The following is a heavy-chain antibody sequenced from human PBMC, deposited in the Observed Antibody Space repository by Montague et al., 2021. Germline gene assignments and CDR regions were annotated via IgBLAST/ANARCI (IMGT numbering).Heavy chain of an antibody. CDR2: IYDSGTT. D-gene: IGHD7-27*01. CDR1: GGSFSEFY. J-gene: IGHJ4*02. V-gene: IGHV4-59*08. Sequence: SETLSLTCTVTGGSFSEFYWSWIRQSPEKGLEWIGYIYDSGTTNYNPSLKSRVTISADTSMNQFSLKLRSVTAADTAVYFCARRLGIRAPFDVWGQGTLVTVSS. CDR3: ARRLGIRAPFDV.